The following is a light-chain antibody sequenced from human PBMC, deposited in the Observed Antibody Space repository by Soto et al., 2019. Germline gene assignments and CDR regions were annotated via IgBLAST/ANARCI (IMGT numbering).Light chain of an antibody. CDR3: QQYDNWPLT. CDR2: DAS. CDR1: QSVSSN. Sequence: EIVLTQSPGTLSLSPGERATLSCRASQSVSSNLAWYQQKPGQAPRLLIYDASNRATGIPARFSGSGSGTDFTLTISSLEPEDFAVYYCQQYDNWPLTFGGGTKVDIK. V-gene: IGKV3-11*01. J-gene: IGKJ4*01.